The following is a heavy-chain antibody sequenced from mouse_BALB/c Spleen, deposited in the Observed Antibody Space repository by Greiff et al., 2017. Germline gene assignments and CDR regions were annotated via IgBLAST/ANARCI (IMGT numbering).Heavy chain of an antibody. V-gene: IGHV5-12-2*01. D-gene: IGHD2-3*01. CDR2: ISNGGGST. Sequence: EVQRVESGGGLVQPGGSLKLSCAASGFTFSSYTMSWVRQTPEKRLEWVAYISNGGGSTYYPDTVKGRFTISRDNAKNTLYLQMSSLKSEDTAMYYCARQGGLLRAYAMDYWGQGTSVTVSS. J-gene: IGHJ4*01. CDR1: GFTFSSYT. CDR3: ARQGGLLRAYAMDY.